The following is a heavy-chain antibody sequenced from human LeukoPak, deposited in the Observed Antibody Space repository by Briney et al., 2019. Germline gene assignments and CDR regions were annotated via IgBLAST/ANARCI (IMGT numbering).Heavy chain of an antibody. Sequence: PAGSLRLSCAASGFTTSDYYIDWVRQAPGKGLEWVGRSRNKANSYTTEYAASVEGRFTISRDDSENSLYLQMNSLKTEDTAVYFCTRSSGRSVFDYWGQGTLVTVSS. CDR1: GFTTSDYY. CDR3: TRSSGRSVFDY. J-gene: IGHJ4*02. V-gene: IGHV3-72*01. CDR2: SRNKANSYTT. D-gene: IGHD1-26*01.